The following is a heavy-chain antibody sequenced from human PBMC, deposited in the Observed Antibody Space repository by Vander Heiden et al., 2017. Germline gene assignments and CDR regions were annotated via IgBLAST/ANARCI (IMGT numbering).Heavy chain of an antibody. Sequence: EVQLVESGGGLVKPGGSLRLSCAASGFTFSTYSMNWVRQAPGKGLEWVSSISGSSSYIYYADSVKGRFTISRDNAKNSLYLQMNSLRAEDTAVYYCARGQYYYDSSGYYAVFAFDIWGQGTMVTVSS. D-gene: IGHD3-22*01. CDR2: ISGSSSYI. CDR3: ARGQYYYDSSGYYAVFAFDI. CDR1: GFTFSTYS. J-gene: IGHJ3*02. V-gene: IGHV3-21*01.